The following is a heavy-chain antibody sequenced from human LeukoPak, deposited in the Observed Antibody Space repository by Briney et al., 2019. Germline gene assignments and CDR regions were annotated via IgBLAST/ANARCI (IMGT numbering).Heavy chain of an antibody. D-gene: IGHD6-6*01. CDR3: AREYSSSSGRSFDY. CDR1: AFTFSGYS. Sequence: GGSLRLSCAASAFTFSGYSMNWVRQAPGKGLEWVSYISPSATAIYYADSVKGRFTISRDNAKNSLYLQMNSLRAEDTAVYYCAREYSSSSGRSFDYWGQGTLVTVSS. J-gene: IGHJ4*02. V-gene: IGHV3-48*01. CDR2: ISPSATAI.